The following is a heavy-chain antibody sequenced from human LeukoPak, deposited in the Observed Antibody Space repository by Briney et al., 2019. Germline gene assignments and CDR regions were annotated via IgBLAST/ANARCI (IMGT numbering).Heavy chain of an antibody. CDR3: ARSPQGDNWNDY. J-gene: IGHJ4*02. CDR1: GYTFTGYY. Sequence: ASVKVFCKASGYTFTGYYMHWVRQAPGQGLEWMGRINPNSGGTNYAQKFQGRVTMTRDTSISTAYMELSRLRSDDTAVYYCARSPQGDNWNDYWGQGTLVTVSP. D-gene: IGHD1-20*01. V-gene: IGHV1-2*06. CDR2: INPNSGGT.